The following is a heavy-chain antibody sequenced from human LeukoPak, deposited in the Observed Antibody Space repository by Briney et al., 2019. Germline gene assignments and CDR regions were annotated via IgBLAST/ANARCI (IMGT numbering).Heavy chain of an antibody. CDR3: ARQGDDSSGYAWFDP. V-gene: IGHV3-33*01. CDR1: GFTFSSYG. D-gene: IGHD3-22*01. J-gene: IGHJ5*02. CDR2: IWYDGSNK. Sequence: PGGSLRLSCAASGFTFSSYGMHWVRQAPGKGLEWVAVIWYDGSNKYYADSVKGRFTISRDNSKNTLYLQMNSLRAEDTAVYYCARQGDDSSGYAWFDPWGQGTLVTVSS.